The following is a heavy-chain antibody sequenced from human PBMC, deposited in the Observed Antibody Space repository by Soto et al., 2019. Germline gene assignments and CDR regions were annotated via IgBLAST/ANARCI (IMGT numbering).Heavy chain of an antibody. J-gene: IGHJ4*02. V-gene: IGHV3-9*01. CDR1: GFSFDDYG. D-gene: IGHD1-1*01. Sequence: GGSLRLSCAASGFSFDDYGMHWVRQAPGKGLEWVSGISWNSDTIGYADSVKGRFTISRDNARNSLILQMNNLGAEDTALYYFARDNWTRAASQPRGNFDFWGQGTLVTVSS. CDR3: ARDNWTRAASQPRGNFDF. CDR2: ISWNSDTI.